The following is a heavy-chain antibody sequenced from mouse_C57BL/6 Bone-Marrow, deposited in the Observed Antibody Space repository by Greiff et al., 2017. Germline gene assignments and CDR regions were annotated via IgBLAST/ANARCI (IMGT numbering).Heavy chain of an antibody. Sequence: QVQLKQSGPGLVAPSQSLTITCTVSGFSLTSYGVSWVRQPPGKGLEWLGVIWGDGSTNDHSALISRLRISKDNSKDKVFLKLNSLQTDDTATYYWSKLPYYGSSSWFAYWGQGTLVTVSA. D-gene: IGHD1-1*01. CDR3: SKLPYYGSSSWFAY. V-gene: IGHV2-3*01. CDR2: IWGDGST. J-gene: IGHJ3*01. CDR1: GFSLTSYG.